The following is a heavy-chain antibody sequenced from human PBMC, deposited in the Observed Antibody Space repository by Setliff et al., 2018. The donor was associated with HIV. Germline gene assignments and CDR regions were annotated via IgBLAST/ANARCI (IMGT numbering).Heavy chain of an antibody. Sequence: GASVKVSCKASGYSFSNYAIHWVRQAPGQGLEWMGWINTHTGNPTYAQGFTGRFVFSLDTSVSTAYLQISSLKPEDTGVYYCARVRNWSDYWGQGTLVTVSS. J-gene: IGHJ4*02. V-gene: IGHV7-4-1*02. CDR1: GYSFSNYA. CDR2: INTHTGNP. CDR3: ARVRNWSDY.